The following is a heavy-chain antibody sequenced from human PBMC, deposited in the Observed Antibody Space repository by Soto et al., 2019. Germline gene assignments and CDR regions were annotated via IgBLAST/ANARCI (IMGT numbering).Heavy chain of an antibody. CDR3: ARGSGYFDYY. CDR2: ISNDGSNK. CDR1: GFSFSTYG. Sequence: TGGSLRLSCAASGFSFSTYGMHWVRQAPGKGLEWVAFISNDGSNKYYADSVRGRFTISRDNAKNSLYLQMNSLRAEDTAVYYCARGSGYFDYYWGQGTLVTVSS. J-gene: IGHJ4*02. D-gene: IGHD3-9*01. V-gene: IGHV3-30*03.